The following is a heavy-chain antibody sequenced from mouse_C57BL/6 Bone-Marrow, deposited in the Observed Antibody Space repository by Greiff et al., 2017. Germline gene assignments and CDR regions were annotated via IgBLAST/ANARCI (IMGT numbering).Heavy chain of an antibody. D-gene: IGHD1-1*01. CDR1: GYTFTSYW. V-gene: IGHV1-64*01. CDR3: ARWNYGRGDRLDY. Sequence: QVQLQQPGAELVKPGASVKLSCKASGYTFTSYWMHWVKQRPGQGLEWIGMIHPNSGSTNYNEKFKSKATLTVDKSSSTAYMQLSSLTSEDSAVYYCARWNYGRGDRLDYWGQGTTLTVSS. J-gene: IGHJ2*01. CDR2: IHPNSGST.